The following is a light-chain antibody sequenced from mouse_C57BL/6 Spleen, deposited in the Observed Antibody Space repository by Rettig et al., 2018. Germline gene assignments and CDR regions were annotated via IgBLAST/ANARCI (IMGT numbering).Light chain of an antibody. Sequence: HIVLTQSPALMSPSSGEKVTFTCSARHSVSYMYRYQQNAGSSPRLLIYDTSNLASGVPVRFSGSRSGTSYSLTISRMEAEDAATYYCQQWSSYPFTFGSGTKLEIK. CDR1: HSVSY. J-gene: IGKJ4*01. V-gene: IGKV4-55*01. CDR2: DTS. CDR3: QQWSSYPFT.